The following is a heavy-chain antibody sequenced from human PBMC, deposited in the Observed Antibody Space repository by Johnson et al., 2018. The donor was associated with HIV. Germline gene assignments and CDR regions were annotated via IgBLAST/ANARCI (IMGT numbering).Heavy chain of an antibody. V-gene: IGHV3-30*02. CDR1: GFTFSSYG. J-gene: IGHJ3*02. CDR2: IRYDGSNK. CDR3: ARDGVYSSPWDAFDI. D-gene: IGHD6-19*01. Sequence: QVQLVESGGGVVQPGGSLRLSCAASGFTFSSYGMHWVRQAPGKGLEWVAFIRYDGSNKYYADSVKGRFTISRDNAKNSLYLQMDNLRVEDTAMYYCARDGVYSSPWDAFDICGQGTMVTVSS.